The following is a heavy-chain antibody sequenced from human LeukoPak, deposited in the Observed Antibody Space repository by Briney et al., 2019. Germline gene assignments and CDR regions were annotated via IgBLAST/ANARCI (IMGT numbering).Heavy chain of an antibody. D-gene: IGHD5-18*01. J-gene: IGHJ4*02. V-gene: IGHV5-51*01. CDR2: IYPGDSDT. CDR1: GYSFTSYW. CDR3: ARRGYSYSHDY. Sequence: GASLKISCRVSGYSFTSYWIAWVRQMPGKGLEWMGIIYPGDSDTTYSPSFQGQVTISVDKYTKTAYLQWSSLKASDTAMYYCARRGYSYSHDYWGQGTLVTVSS.